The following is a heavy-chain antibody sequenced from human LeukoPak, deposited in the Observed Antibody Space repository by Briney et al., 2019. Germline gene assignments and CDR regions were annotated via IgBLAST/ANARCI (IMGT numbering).Heavy chain of an antibody. Sequence: GGSLRLSCAASGFTFDDYDMNWVRQVPGKGLEWVSSISGSSSDIYYADSVKGRFTISRDNSKNSLYLQMKSLRAEDTALYYCARRGYHDYSGFDYWGQGTLVTVSS. V-gene: IGHV3-21*01. J-gene: IGHJ4*02. CDR2: ISGSSSDI. D-gene: IGHD1-26*01. CDR1: GFTFDDYD. CDR3: ARRGYHDYSGFDY.